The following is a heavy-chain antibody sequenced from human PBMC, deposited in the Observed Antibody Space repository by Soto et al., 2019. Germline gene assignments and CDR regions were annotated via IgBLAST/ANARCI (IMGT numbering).Heavy chain of an antibody. CDR3: ASGDSLGPFDY. CDR1: GASVSSYY. V-gene: IGHV4-59*02. Sequence: SETLSLTCTVSGASVSSYYWSWIRQSPGKGLEWIGYIQNSRTTNYNPSLKSRVTISVDTSKNQFSLKLRSVTAADTAVYYCASGDSLGPFDYWGQGTLVTVSS. CDR2: IQNSRTT. J-gene: IGHJ4*02. D-gene: IGHD4-17*01.